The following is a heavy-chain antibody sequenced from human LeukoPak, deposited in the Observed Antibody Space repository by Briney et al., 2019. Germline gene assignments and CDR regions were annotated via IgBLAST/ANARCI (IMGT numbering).Heavy chain of an antibody. J-gene: IGHJ6*03. D-gene: IGHD4-11*01. V-gene: IGHV3-48*01. CDR1: GFTFSSYS. Sequence: GGSLRLSCAASGFTFSSYSMNWVRQAPGKGLEWVSYISSSSSTIYYADSVKGRFTISRDNAKNSLYLQMNSLRAEDTAVYYCAKDGGYSNSYMDVWGKGTTVTVSS. CDR2: ISSSSSTI. CDR3: AKDGGYSNSYMDV.